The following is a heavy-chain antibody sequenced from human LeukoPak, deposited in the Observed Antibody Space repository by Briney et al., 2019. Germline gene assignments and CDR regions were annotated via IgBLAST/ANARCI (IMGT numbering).Heavy chain of an antibody. Sequence: GGALRLSCAASGFTFSSYAMSWVRQAPGKGLEWVSGISSSGGSTYYADSVKGRFTISRDNSKNTLYLQMNSLRAEDTAVYYCAKDRVVTTRNFDHWGQGTLVTVSS. V-gene: IGHV3-23*01. CDR3: AKDRVVTTRNFDH. D-gene: IGHD3-3*01. J-gene: IGHJ4*02. CDR2: ISSSGGST. CDR1: GFTFSSYA.